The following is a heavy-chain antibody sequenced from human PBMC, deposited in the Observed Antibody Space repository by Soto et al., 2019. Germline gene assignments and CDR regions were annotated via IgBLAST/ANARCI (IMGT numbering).Heavy chain of an antibody. CDR3: ARSGAVAARVYYYGMDV. V-gene: IGHV1-2*02. Sequence: QVQLVQSGAEVKKPGASVKVSCKASGYTFTGYYMHWVRQAPGQGLEWMGWINPNSGGTNYAQKFQGRVTMTRDTSLSTAYMELSRLRSDDTAVYYCARSGAVAARVYYYGMDVWGQGTTVTVSS. J-gene: IGHJ6*02. D-gene: IGHD6-19*01. CDR2: INPNSGGT. CDR1: GYTFTGYY.